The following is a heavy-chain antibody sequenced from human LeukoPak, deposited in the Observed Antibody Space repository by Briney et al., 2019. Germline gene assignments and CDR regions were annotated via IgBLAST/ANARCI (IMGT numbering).Heavy chain of an antibody. J-gene: IGHJ4*02. V-gene: IGHV3-33*01. CDR3: ARDPLTY. CDR2: IWYDGSKK. CDR1: GFTFSSGG. Sequence: GGSLRLSCAASGFTFSSGGMHWVRQAPGKGLEWLAIIWYDGSKKYYADSVKGRFTISRDNPRNTLYLQMNSLRAEDTAVYFCARDPLTYWGQGTLVTVSS.